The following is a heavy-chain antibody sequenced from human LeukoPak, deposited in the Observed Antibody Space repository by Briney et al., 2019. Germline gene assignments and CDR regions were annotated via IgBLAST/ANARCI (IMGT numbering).Heavy chain of an antibody. V-gene: IGHV5-51*01. CDR1: GYSFTSYW. CDR2: IYPGDSDT. Sequence: GESLKISCKGSGYSFTSYWIGWVRQMPGKGLEWMGIIYPGDSDTRCSPSFQGQVTISADKSISTAYLQWSSLKASDTAMYYCARQEIIVGATTSGAFDIWGQGTMVTVSS. CDR3: ARQEIIVGATTSGAFDI. D-gene: IGHD1-26*01. J-gene: IGHJ3*02.